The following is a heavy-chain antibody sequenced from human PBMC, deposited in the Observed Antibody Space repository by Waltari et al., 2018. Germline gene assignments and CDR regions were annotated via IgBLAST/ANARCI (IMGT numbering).Heavy chain of an antibody. V-gene: IGHV4-34*02. CDR3: ARGRNYDSTLGRNDSSHSGLDV. CDR1: GGSLGDYI. D-gene: IGHD3-3*01. Sequence: QVLLQQWGAGLLKPSETLSLTCDISGGSLGDYIWTWIRQPPGKGLEWLGQVSHGGTARSNPPVKSRVTLSLDTSQRHFSLRLQSVTAADTAVYYCARGRNYDSTLGRNDSSHSGLDVWGQGSAVTVSS. J-gene: IGHJ6*01. CDR2: VSHGGTA.